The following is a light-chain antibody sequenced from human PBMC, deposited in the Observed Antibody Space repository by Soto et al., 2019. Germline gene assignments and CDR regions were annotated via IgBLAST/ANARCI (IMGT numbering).Light chain of an antibody. CDR2: GAS. V-gene: IGKV3-15*01. CDR1: QSVSSN. J-gene: IGKJ1*01. Sequence: EIVMTQSPATLSVSPGERATLSCRASQSVSSNLAWYQQKPGQAPRLLIYGASTRATGIPARFSGSGSGTEFTLIISSLQSEDFAVYYCQQYNNWPPGTFGRGTKEEIK. CDR3: QQYNNWPPGT.